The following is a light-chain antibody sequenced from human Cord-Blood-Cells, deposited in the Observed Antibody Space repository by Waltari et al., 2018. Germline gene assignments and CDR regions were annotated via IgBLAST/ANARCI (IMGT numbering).Light chain of an antibody. CDR3: CSYAGSVV. J-gene: IGLJ2*01. Sequence: QSALTQPASVSGSPGQSITISCTGTSSDVGRYNLVAWYQQHPGKAPKLMIYEGSKRPSGVSNRVSGSKSGNTASLTISGLQAEDEADYYCCSYAGSVVFGGGTKLTVL. CDR2: EGS. CDR1: SSDVGRYNL. V-gene: IGLV2-23*01.